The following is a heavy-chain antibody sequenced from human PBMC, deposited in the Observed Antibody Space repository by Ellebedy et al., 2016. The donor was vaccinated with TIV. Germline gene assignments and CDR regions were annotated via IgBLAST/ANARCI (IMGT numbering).Heavy chain of an antibody. D-gene: IGHD7-27*01. CDR2: ISGSGDST. V-gene: IGHV3-23*01. J-gene: IGHJ4*02. Sequence: PGGSLRLSCAASGFTFSSYPMSWVCQAPGKGLQWVSTISGSGDSTYYTDSVNGRFTISTDNSKNTLYLQMNSLRAEDTAVYYCARRTPNWGFFDYWGQGTLLTVSS. CDR1: GFTFSSYP. CDR3: ARRTPNWGFFDY.